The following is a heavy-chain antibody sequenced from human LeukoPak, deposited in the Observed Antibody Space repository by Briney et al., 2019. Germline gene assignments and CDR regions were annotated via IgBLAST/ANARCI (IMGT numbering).Heavy chain of an antibody. V-gene: IGHV4-59*08. CDR2: IYYSGST. CDR3: ARVVAAPYYYYYMDV. Sequence: SETLSLTCTVSGGSISSYYWSWIRQPLGKGLEWIGYIYYSGSTNYNPSLKSRVTISVDTSKNQFSLKLSSVTAADTAVYYCARVVAAPYYYYYMDVWGKGTTVTVSS. CDR1: GGSISSYY. J-gene: IGHJ6*03. D-gene: IGHD2-15*01.